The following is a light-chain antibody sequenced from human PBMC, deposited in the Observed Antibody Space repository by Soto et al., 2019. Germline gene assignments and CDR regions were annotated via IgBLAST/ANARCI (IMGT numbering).Light chain of an antibody. J-gene: IGKJ1*01. CDR2: DAS. Sequence: DIQMTQSPSSLSASVGDRVTITCRASRSISNYLNWYQQKPGKAPKLLIYDASSLESGVPSRSSGSGSGTEFTLTISSLQPDDFATYYCQQYNSYSWTFGQGTKVEIK. CDR3: QQYNSYSWT. CDR1: RSISNY. V-gene: IGKV1-5*01.